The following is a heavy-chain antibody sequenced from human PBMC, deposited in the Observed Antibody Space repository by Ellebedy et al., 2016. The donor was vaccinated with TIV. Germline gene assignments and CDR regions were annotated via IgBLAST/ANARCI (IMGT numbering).Heavy chain of an antibody. J-gene: IGHJ6*02. CDR1: GFTFSTYS. Sequence: GESLKISCAASGFTFSTYSMNWVRQAPGKGLEWVSYISSSGSTIYYADSVKGRFTISRDNAKNSLYLQMTSLRAEDTAMYYCARSQGSGKDVWGQGTTVYVSS. CDR2: ISSSGSTI. CDR3: ARSQGSGKDV. V-gene: IGHV3-48*04.